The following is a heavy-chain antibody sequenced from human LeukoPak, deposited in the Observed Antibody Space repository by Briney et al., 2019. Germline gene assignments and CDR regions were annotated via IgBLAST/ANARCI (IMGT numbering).Heavy chain of an antibody. CDR2: INPNSGGT. CDR3: AREDSDREQLGDY. V-gene: IGHV1-2*04. CDR1: GYTFTGYY. Sequence: ASVKVSCKASGYTFTGYYMRWVRQAPGQGLEWMGWINPNSGGTNYAQKFQGWVTMTRDTSISTAYMELSRLRSDDTAVYYCAREDSDREQLGDYWGQGTLVTVSS. D-gene: IGHD5-18*01. J-gene: IGHJ4*02.